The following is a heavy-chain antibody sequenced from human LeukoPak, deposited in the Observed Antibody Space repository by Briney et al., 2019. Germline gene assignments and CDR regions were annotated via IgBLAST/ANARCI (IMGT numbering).Heavy chain of an antibody. Sequence: GGSLRLSCAASGFTFSNYWMFWVRQAPGKGLEWVAHIKTDGSETYYLDSVKGRFTISRDNAKNSLYLQMNSLRAEDTAVYYCARDDLMATTPFDYWGQGTLVTVSS. CDR1: GFTFSNYW. CDR3: ARDDLMATTPFDY. J-gene: IGHJ4*02. V-gene: IGHV3-7*01. D-gene: IGHD5-24*01. CDR2: IKTDGSET.